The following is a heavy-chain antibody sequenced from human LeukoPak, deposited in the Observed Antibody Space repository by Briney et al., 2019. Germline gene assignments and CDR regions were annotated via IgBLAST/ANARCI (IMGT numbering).Heavy chain of an antibody. CDR3: ARAVWDSRSQFDY. CDR2: IYYSGST. Sequence: SETLSLTCSVSGDSISSSSYYWGWIRQPPGKGLEWIGSIYYSGSTYYNPSLKSRVTISVDTSKNQFSLNLSSVTAADTAVYYCARAVWDSRSQFDYWGQGTLVTVSS. V-gene: IGHV4-39*07. CDR1: GDSISSSSYY. D-gene: IGHD1-26*01. J-gene: IGHJ4*02.